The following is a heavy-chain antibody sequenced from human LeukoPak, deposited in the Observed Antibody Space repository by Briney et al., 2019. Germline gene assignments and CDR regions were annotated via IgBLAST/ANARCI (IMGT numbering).Heavy chain of an antibody. V-gene: IGHV4-39*07. CDR2: IYYSGST. J-gene: IGHJ5*02. Sequence: PSETLSLTCTVSGGSISSSGYYWGWIRQPPGKGLEWIGSIYYSGSTYYSPSLKSRVTISVDTSKNQFSLRLSSVTAADTAVYYCVESGFKTEGGFDPWGQGTLVTVSS. CDR3: VESGFKTEGGFDP. D-gene: IGHD2-15*01. CDR1: GGSISSSGYY.